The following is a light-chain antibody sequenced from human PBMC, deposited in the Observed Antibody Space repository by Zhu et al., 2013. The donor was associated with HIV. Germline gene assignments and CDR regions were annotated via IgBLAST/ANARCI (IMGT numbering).Light chain of an antibody. V-gene: IGLV1-51*01. CDR2: DNS. Sequence: QSLLTQPPSVSAAPGQKVTISCSGTSSNIETSFVSWYQQFPGTAPKLLIYDNSNRPSGIPDRFSGSKSGTSATLDVTGLQTGDEADYFCVAWDSTLSAVLFGGGTKLTVL. CDR3: VAWDSTLSAVL. J-gene: IGLJ2*01. CDR1: SSNIETSF.